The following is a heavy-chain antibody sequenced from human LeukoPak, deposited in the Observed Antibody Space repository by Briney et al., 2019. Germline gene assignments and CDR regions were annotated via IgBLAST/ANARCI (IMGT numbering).Heavy chain of an antibody. CDR1: GFTFSSYW. Sequence: GGTLRLSCTASGFTFSSYWMHWVRQAPGKGLVWVSRINSDGSSTSYADSVKGRFTISRDNAKNTLYLQMNSLRAEDTAVYYCATHFPELTIFGLRYWGQGTLVTVSP. CDR3: ATHFPELTIFGLRY. D-gene: IGHD3-3*01. J-gene: IGHJ4*02. V-gene: IGHV3-74*01. CDR2: INSDGSST.